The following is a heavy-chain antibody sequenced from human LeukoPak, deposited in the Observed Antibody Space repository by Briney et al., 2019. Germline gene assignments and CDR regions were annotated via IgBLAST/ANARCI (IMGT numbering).Heavy chain of an antibody. CDR2: ISSSSSTI. Sequence: AGGSLRLSCAASGFTFSSYSMNWVRQAPGKGLEWVSYISSSSSTIYYADSVKGRFTISRDNSKNTLYLQMNSLRAEDTAVYYCAKESSLQLWLWDYWGQGTLVTVSS. V-gene: IGHV3-48*01. D-gene: IGHD5-18*01. CDR1: GFTFSSYS. J-gene: IGHJ4*02. CDR3: AKESSLQLWLWDY.